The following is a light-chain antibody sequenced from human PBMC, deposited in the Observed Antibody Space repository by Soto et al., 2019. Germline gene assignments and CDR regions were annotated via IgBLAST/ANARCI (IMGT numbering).Light chain of an antibody. V-gene: IGKV1-5*01. Sequence: DIQMTQSPSTLSASVLDRFTITCRASQNIFTWLAWYQHKPGKAPKLLIYDASILESGVPSRFSGSGSGTLFTLTITSLQSDDFASYYCQQYNTHSFGGGTKVDIK. CDR3: QQYNTHS. CDR1: QNIFTW. J-gene: IGKJ4*01. CDR2: DAS.